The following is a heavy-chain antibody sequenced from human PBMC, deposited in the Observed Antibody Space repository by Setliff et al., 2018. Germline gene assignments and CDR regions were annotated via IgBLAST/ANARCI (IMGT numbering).Heavy chain of an antibody. Sequence: SETLSLTCAVSGGSISSSNWWSWVRQPPGKGLEWIGEIYHSGSTNYNPSLKSRVTISVDTSKNQFSLNLTSMTAADAAVYYCANSAYLRELDYWGPGTLVTVSS. D-gene: IGHD1-26*01. CDR3: ANSAYLRELDY. CDR1: GGSISSSNW. CDR2: IYHSGST. J-gene: IGHJ4*02. V-gene: IGHV4-4*02.